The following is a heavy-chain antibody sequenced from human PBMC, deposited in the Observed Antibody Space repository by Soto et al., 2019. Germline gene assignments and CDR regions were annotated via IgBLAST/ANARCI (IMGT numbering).Heavy chain of an antibody. CDR1: GGSISNYY. CDR3: ARGGYNWNDVTDY. CDR2: IYYRGST. D-gene: IGHD1-1*01. V-gene: IGHV4-59*01. Sequence: SETLSLTCIVSGGSISNYYWSGIRQPPGKGLEWIGYIYYRGSTNYNPSLKSRVTISVDTSKNQFSLKLSSVTAADTAVYYCARGGYNWNDVTDYWGQGTLVTVSS. J-gene: IGHJ4*02.